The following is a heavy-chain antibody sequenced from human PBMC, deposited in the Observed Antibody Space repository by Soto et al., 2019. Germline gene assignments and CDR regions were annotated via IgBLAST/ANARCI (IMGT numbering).Heavy chain of an antibody. CDR2: ISAYNGNT. V-gene: IGHV1-18*01. J-gene: IGHJ5*02. CDR3: ARELDYYDSSGYYHRWFDP. Sequence: ASVKVSCQASGYTFTRYGISWVRQAPGQGLEWMGWISAYNGNTNYAQKLQGRVTMTTDTSTSTAYMELRSLRSDDTAVYYCARELDYYDSSGYYHRWFDPWGQGTLVTVSS. D-gene: IGHD3-22*01. CDR1: GYTFTRYG.